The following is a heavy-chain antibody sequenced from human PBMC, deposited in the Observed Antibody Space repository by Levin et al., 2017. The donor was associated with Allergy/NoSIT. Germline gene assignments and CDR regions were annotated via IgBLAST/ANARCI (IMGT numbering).Heavy chain of an antibody. CDR3: AKVPLPDYGDYVNYFHH. V-gene: IGHV3-9*01. CDR2: ISWNSGSK. J-gene: IGHJ1*01. D-gene: IGHD4-17*01. CDR1: GFTFDDYA. Sequence: PGGSLRLSCAASGFTFDDYAMHWVRQAPGKGLEWVSGISWNSGSKGYADSVKGRFTISRDNAKNSLYLQMNSLRTEDTALYYCAKVPLPDYGDYVNYFHHWGQGTLVTVSS.